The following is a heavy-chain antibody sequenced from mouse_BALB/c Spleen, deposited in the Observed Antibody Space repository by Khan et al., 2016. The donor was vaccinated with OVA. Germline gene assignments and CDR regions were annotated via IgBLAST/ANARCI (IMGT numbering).Heavy chain of an antibody. CDR2: TTTGRTT. Sequence: SLPLPFSASFFPSPPPSLSPPPNPQEKTMDWVPSTTTGRTTYFPDSVKGRFTISRDNGRNILYLQMSSLRSEDTAMYYCARDYWFTYWGQGTLVTVSA. CDR1: FFPSPPPS. J-gene: IGHJ3*01. V-gene: IGHV5-6-5*01. CDR3: ARDYWFTY.